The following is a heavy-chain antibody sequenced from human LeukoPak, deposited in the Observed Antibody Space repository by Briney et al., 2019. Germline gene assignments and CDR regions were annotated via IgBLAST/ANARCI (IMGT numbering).Heavy chain of an antibody. J-gene: IGHJ5*02. D-gene: IGHD1-26*01. CDR2: ISGSGGST. CDR1: GFTFSSYA. CDR3: AKDQWELLVFWFDP. Sequence: GSLRLSCAASGFTFSSYAMSWVRQAPGKGLEWVSTISGSGGSTYYADSVKGRFTISRDNSKNTLYLQMNSLRAEDTAVYYCAKDQWELLVFWFDPWGQGTLVTVSS. V-gene: IGHV3-23*01.